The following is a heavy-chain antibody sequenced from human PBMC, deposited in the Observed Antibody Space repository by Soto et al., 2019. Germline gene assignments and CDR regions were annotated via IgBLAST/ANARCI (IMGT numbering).Heavy chain of an antibody. CDR2: ISPIFGTA. D-gene: IGHD1-26*01. Sequence: GASVKVSCKASGGTFSSYAISSVRQAPGQGLEWMGGISPIFGTANYAQTFQGRVTITADESTSTAYMELSSLRSEDTAVYYCARDLIMGATKGYFDYWGQGTLVTVSS. V-gene: IGHV1-69*13. CDR3: ARDLIMGATKGYFDY. CDR1: GGTFSSYA. J-gene: IGHJ4*02.